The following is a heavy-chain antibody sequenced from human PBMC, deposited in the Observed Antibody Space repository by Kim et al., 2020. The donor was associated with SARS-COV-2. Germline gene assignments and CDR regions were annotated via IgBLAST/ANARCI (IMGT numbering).Heavy chain of an antibody. J-gene: IGHJ6*02. CDR2: IYHSGST. Sequence: SETLSLTCAVSGGSISSSNWWSWVRQPPGKGLEWIGEIYHSGSTNYNPSLKSRVTISVDKSKNQFSLKLSSVTAADTAVYYCARAKYSSGPTNYYYYGMDVWGQGTTVTVSS. CDR3: ARAKYSSGPTNYYYYGMDV. CDR1: GGSISSSNW. V-gene: IGHV4-4*02. D-gene: IGHD6-19*01.